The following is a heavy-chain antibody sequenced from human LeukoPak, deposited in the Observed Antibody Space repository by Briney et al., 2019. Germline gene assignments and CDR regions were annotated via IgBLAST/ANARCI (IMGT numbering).Heavy chain of an antibody. V-gene: IGHV4-38-2*02. D-gene: IGHD1-26*01. CDR1: GFSISKGFY. CDR3: ARDVSWDESFQR. CDR2: IYHDGTS. Sequence: PSETLSLTCTVAGFSISKGFYWGWVRQPPGKGLEFIATIYHDGTSHYNPSPESRATISVDTSRNQFSLNLASVTAADTAVYYCARDVSWDESFQRWGQGTLVTVSS. J-gene: IGHJ1*01.